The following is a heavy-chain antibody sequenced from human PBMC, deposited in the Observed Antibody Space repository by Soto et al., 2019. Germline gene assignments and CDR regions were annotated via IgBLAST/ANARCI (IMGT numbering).Heavy chain of an antibody. CDR2: ISGSGGST. CDR1: GFTFSSYA. V-gene: IGHV3-23*01. Sequence: HPGGSLRLSCAASGFTFSSYAMSWVRQAPGKGLEWVSAISGSGGSTYYADSVKGRFTISRDNSKNTLYLQMNNLRAEDTAVYYCAKCHDSSGYPPVYYYGMDVWGQGTTVTVSS. J-gene: IGHJ6*02. CDR3: AKCHDSSGYPPVYYYGMDV. D-gene: IGHD3-22*01.